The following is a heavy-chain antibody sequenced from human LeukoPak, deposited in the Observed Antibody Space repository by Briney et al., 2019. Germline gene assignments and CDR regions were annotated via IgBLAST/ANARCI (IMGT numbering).Heavy chain of an antibody. CDR3: ARGIALADKVRDYYQYGMDV. CDR1: GYXFTGHY. J-gene: IGHJ6*02. CDR2: TNPNSGGT. D-gene: IGHD6-19*01. V-gene: IGHV1-2*02. Sequence: GASVKVSCKASGYXFTGHYMHWVRQAPGQGPEWMGWTNPNSGGTNYAQKFQGRVTMTRDTSISTAYMELSSLRSDDTAVYYCARGIALADKVRDYYQYGMDVWGQGTTVTVS.